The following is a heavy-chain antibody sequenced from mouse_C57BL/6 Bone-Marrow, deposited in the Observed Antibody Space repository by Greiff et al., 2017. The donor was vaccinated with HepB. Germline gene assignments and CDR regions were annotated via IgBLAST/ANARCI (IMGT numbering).Heavy chain of an antibody. CDR1: GYAFSSSW. Sequence: VMLVESGPELVKPGASVKISCKASGYAFSSSWMNWVKQRPGKGLEWIGRIYPGDGDTNYNGKFKGKATLTADNSSSTAYMQLSSLTSEDSAVYCCARWRDYVAWFADWGQGTLVTVSA. J-gene: IGHJ3*01. D-gene: IGHD2-4*01. V-gene: IGHV1-82*01. CDR3: ARWRDYVAWFAD. CDR2: IYPGDGDT.